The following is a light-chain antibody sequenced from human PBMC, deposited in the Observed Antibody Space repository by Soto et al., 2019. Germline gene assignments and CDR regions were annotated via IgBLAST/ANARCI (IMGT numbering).Light chain of an antibody. CDR1: SSNIGNNH. J-gene: IGLJ3*02. Sequence: QSVLTQPPSVSAAPGQKVTISCSGSSSNIGNNHASWYQHLPGTAPKLLIFDNDKRPSGIPDRFSGSKSGTSATLGITGLQTGDEADYYCGTWDSSLSAWVFGGGTKRTVL. V-gene: IGLV1-51*01. CDR3: GTWDSSLSAWV. CDR2: DND.